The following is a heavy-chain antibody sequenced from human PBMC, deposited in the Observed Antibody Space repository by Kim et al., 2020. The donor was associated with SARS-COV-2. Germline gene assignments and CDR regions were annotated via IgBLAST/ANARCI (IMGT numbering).Heavy chain of an antibody. V-gene: IGHV4-59*01. CDR3: AAYIEGRGGSGS. Sequence: SETLSRTCSVSGASIRGYHWGWIRQPPRKGLEWIGHVHDTVTTKYDPSFKSRVTISADFSKNQFSLRLTSVTVADTAVYYCAAYIEGRGGSGSWGQGTLVTVSS. D-gene: IGHD3-10*01. CDR1: GASIRGYH. CDR2: VHDTVTT. J-gene: IGHJ5*02.